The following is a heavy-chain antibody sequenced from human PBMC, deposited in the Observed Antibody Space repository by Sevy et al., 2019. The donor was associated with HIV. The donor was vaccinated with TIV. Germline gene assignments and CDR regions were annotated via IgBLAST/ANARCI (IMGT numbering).Heavy chain of an antibody. D-gene: IGHD3-10*01. CDR1: GFTFSSYG. CDR3: ASGAYYYASRTENFDY. V-gene: IGHV3-33*01. Sequence: GGSLRLSCAASGFTFSSYGMHWVRQAPGKGLEWVALIWYDGSSKYYADSVKGRFTISRDNSKNPLYLQMNSLRAEDTAVYYCASGAYYYASRTENFDYWGQGTLVTVSS. CDR2: IWYDGSSK. J-gene: IGHJ4*02.